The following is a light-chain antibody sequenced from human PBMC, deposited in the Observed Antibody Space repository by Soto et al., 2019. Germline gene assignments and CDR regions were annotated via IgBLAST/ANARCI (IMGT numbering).Light chain of an antibody. V-gene: IGKV1-33*01. J-gene: IGKJ3*01. CDR3: QKSLNLPLN. Sequence: DIQMTQSPSSLSASVVDRVTITFQASQNINNYLNWYQQKPGRAPKLLIYDASNLEAGVPPGFSGGGSGTDFTLTINNLQPEDVATYYCQKSLNLPLNFGTGNKVDIK. CDR2: DAS. CDR1: QNINNY.